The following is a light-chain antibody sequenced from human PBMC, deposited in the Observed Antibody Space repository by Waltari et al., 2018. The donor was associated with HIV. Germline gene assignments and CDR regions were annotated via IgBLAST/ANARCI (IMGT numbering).Light chain of an antibody. J-gene: IGLJ2*01. V-gene: IGLV6-57*04. CDR3: QSYDSSNQGV. CDR1: SGSIATHY. CDR2: EDN. Sequence: NFMLTQPHSVSESPGKTVTISCTRSSGSIATHYLQWHQQRPGSAPTTVIYEDNQRPSGVPDRFSGSIDSSSNSASLTISGLKTEDEADYYCQSYDSSNQGVFGGGTKLTVL.